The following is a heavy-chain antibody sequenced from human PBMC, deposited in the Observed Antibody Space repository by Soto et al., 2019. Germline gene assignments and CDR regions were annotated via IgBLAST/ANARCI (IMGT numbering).Heavy chain of an antibody. CDR1: GGTFSSYT. V-gene: IGHV1-69*02. J-gene: IGHJ3*02. D-gene: IGHD3-10*01. CDR2: IIPILGIA. Sequence: QVQLVQSGAEVKKPGSSVKVSCKASGGTFSSYTISWVRQAPGQGLEWMGRIIPILGIANYAQKFQGRVTITADKSTSTAYMGLRSLGSGDAAVYYCAGGPGGGGVRGAFDIWGQGTMVTVSS. CDR3: AGGPGGGGVRGAFDI.